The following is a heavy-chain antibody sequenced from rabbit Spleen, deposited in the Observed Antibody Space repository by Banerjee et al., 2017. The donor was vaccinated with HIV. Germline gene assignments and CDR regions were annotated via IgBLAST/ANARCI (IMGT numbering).Heavy chain of an antibody. D-gene: IGHD8-1*01. J-gene: IGHJ4*01. Sequence: QEQLEESGGGLVKPEGSLTLTCKASGFSFSDRDVMCWVRQAPGKGLEWIACINTATTNPVYASWAKGRFTISRTSSTTVTLQMTSLTVADTATYFCARDAGSGDYIDVYFDLWGQGTLVTVS. CDR3: ARDAGSGDYIDVYFDL. CDR1: GFSFSDRDV. CDR2: INTATTNP. V-gene: IGHV1S45*01.